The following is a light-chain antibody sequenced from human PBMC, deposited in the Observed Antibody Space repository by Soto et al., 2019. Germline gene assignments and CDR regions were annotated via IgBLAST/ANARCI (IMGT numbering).Light chain of an antibody. V-gene: IGKV2-30*02. CDR1: QILVHSDGIAY. Sequence: VVTTQSPLHLPVTLGQPPSISCRSNQILVHSDGIAYFSWFQQRPGRSPRXLIYKVSNRDSGVPARFSGSGSGTDFALKISRVEAEDVGVYYCMQGTHWPITFGQGTRLEIK. CDR2: KVS. J-gene: IGKJ5*01. CDR3: MQGTHWPIT.